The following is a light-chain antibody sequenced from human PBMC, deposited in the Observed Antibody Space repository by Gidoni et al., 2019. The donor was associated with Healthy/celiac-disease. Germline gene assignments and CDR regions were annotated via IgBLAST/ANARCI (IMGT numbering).Light chain of an antibody. CDR2: GAS. J-gene: IGKJ4*02. V-gene: IGKV3-20*01. CDR1: QSVSSSY. CDR3: QQYGSSPLT. Sequence: VLTHSPGTLSLSPGERATLPCRASQSVSSSYLAWYQQKPGQAPRLLIYGASSRATGIPDRFSGSGSGTDFTLTISRLEPEDFAVYYCQQYGSSPLTFGGGTKVEIK.